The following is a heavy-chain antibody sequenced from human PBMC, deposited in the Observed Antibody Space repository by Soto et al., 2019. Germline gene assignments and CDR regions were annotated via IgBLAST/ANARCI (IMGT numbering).Heavy chain of an antibody. Sequence: SPTLSLTCAISGDSVSSNSAAWNWIRQSPSRGLEWLGRTYYRSKWYNDYAVSVKSRITINPDTSKNQFSLQLNSVTPEDTAVYYCARANPIVVVPAAKGGPYYFDYWGQGTLVTVSS. CDR1: GDSVSSNSAA. J-gene: IGHJ4*02. CDR2: TYYRSKWYN. D-gene: IGHD2-2*01. CDR3: ARANPIVVVPAAKGGPYYFDY. V-gene: IGHV6-1*01.